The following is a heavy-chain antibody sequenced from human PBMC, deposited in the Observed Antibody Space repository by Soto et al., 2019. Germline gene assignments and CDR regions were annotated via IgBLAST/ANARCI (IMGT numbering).Heavy chain of an antibody. CDR1: GFTFSSYW. D-gene: IGHD2-2*01. Sequence: LRLSCAASGFTFSSYWMSWVRQAPGKGLEWVANIKQDGSEKYYVDSVKGRFTISRDNAKNSLYLQMSSLRAEDTAVYYCARELAPANSPPSSLMDVWGQGTTVTVSS. V-gene: IGHV3-7*01. CDR3: ARELAPANSPPSSLMDV. J-gene: IGHJ6*02. CDR2: IKQDGSEK.